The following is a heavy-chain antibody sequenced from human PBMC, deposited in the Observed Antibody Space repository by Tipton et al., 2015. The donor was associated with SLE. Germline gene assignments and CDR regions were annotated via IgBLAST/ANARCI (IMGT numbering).Heavy chain of an antibody. D-gene: IGHD3-3*01. CDR1: TGSISSSRYC. J-gene: IGHJ4*02. Sequence: TLSLTCTVSTGSISSSRYCWGWIRQPPGKGLEWIGSICYSGTTYYNPSLKSRVTISVQTSKRQFSLNLSSVTAADTAVYYCARFNYYDFSGGYPSVYYFDYWGPGTLVTVSS. CDR2: ICYSGTT. CDR3: ARFNYYDFSGGYPSVYYFDY. V-gene: IGHV4-39*07.